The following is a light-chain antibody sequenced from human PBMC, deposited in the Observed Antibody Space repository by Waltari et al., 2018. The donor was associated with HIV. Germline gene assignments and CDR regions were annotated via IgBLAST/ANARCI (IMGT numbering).Light chain of an antibody. Sequence: QSALTQPASVSGSPGQSITISCPGTSSDVGGYHYVSWSQQPPGKAPKLMIYEFSNRPSGVSNRFSGSKSGNTASLTISGLQAEDEANYYCSSYTSSSTLVVFGTGTKVTVL. CDR3: SSYTSSSTLVV. J-gene: IGLJ1*01. CDR2: EFS. CDR1: SSDVGGYHY. V-gene: IGLV2-14*01.